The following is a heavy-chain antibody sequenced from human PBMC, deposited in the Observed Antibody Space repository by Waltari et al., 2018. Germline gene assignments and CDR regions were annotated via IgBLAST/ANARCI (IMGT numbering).Heavy chain of an antibody. Sequence: QVQLQQWGAGLLKPSETLSLTCAVYGGSFSGYYWSWIRQPPGKGLEWIGEINHIGSPNSTPSLMMRVTIPVDTSKTQFSLKLSSVTAADTAVYSCAGGTIFVRPLNWFDPWGQGTLVTVSS. CDR2: INHIGSP. J-gene: IGHJ5*02. CDR1: GGSFSGYY. D-gene: IGHD3-3*01. CDR3: AGGTIFVRPLNWFDP. V-gene: IGHV4-34*01.